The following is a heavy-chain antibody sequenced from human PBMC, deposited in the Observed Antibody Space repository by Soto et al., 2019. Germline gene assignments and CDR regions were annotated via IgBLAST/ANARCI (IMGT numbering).Heavy chain of an antibody. CDR1: GFTVSSNY. D-gene: IGHD3-9*01. CDR2: IYSGGST. CDR3: AREGSYYDILTGYSTTFDY. J-gene: IGHJ4*02. Sequence: GGSLRLSCAASGFTVSSNYMSWVRQAPGKGLEWVSVIYSGGSTYYADSVKGRFTISRDNSKNTLYLQMNSLRAEDTAVYYCAREGSYYDILTGYSTTFDYWGQGTLVTVS. V-gene: IGHV3-66*01.